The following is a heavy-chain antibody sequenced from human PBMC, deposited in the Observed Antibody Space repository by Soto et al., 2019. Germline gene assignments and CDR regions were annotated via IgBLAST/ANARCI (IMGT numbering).Heavy chain of an antibody. CDR2: IYYSGST. V-gene: IGHV4-59*01. J-gene: IGHJ4*02. D-gene: IGHD3-9*01. CDR1: CGSIISYY. Sequence: SETLSLTCTFSCGSIISYYWSWIRQPPGKGLEWIGYIYYSGSTNYNPSLKSRVTISVDTSKNQFSLKLSSVTAADTAVYYCARSNVDWEDYWGQGTLVTVSS. CDR3: ARSNVDWEDY.